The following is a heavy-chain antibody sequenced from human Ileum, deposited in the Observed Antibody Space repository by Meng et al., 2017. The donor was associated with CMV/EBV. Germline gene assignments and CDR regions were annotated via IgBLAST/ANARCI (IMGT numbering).Heavy chain of an antibody. D-gene: IGHD1-1*01. Sequence: GGSLRLSCAASGFTFSSYAMHWVRQAPGKGLEWVAVISYDGSNKYYADSVKGRFTISRDNSKNTLYLQMNSLRAEDTAVYYCARGSKGVHDYWGQGTLVTVSS. CDR1: GFTFSSYA. J-gene: IGHJ4*02. CDR2: ISYDGSNK. V-gene: IGHV3-30-3*01. CDR3: ARGSKGVHDY.